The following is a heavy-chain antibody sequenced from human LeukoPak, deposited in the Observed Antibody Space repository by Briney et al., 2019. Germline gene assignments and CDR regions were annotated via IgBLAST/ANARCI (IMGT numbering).Heavy chain of an antibody. CDR1: GFTFSSPW. CDR3: ARPANLESYDFWRGEYTTWFDP. V-gene: IGHV3-7*01. J-gene: IGHJ5*02. Sequence: PGGSLSPSHAASGFTFSSPWMSSARHPPGKGRGSLAYIKQGGSHKYHVHSVTGRFTISTIQATNFLYLQMDSLRAKGPALYYCARPANLESYDFWRGEYTTWFDPWGQGTLVTVSS. D-gene: IGHD3-3*01. CDR2: IKQGGSHK.